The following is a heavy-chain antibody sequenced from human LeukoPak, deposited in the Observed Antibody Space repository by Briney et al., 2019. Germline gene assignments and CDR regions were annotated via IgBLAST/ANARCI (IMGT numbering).Heavy chain of an antibody. J-gene: IGHJ4*02. CDR2: ISYDGSNK. V-gene: IGHV3-30-3*01. CDR3: ARAPYGSGSYPIDY. D-gene: IGHD3-10*01. Sequence: GGSLRLSCAASGFTFSSYAMHWVRQAPGKGLEWVAVISYDGSNKYYADSVKGRFTISRDNSKNTLYLQMNSLRAEDTAVYYCARAPYGSGSYPIDYWGQGTLVTVS. CDR1: GFTFSSYA.